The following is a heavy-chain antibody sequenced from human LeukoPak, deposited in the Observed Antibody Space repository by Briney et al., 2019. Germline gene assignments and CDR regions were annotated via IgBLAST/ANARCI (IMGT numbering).Heavy chain of an antibody. J-gene: IGHJ4*02. Sequence: GGSLRLSCSASGFTFSTYWMSWVRQAPGKGLEWVANMKRDGSEIYYVDSVRGRFTISRDNTMNSLYLQMNSLRVEDTAFYYCARDLAYSRLDYWGQGMLVTVSS. CDR3: ARDLAYSRLDY. V-gene: IGHV3-7*01. D-gene: IGHD5-18*01. CDR1: GFTFSTYW. CDR2: MKRDGSEI.